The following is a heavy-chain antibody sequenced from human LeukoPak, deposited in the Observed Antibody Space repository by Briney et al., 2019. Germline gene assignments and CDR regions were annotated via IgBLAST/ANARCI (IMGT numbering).Heavy chain of an antibody. CDR3: ARRKAARRAGWFDP. J-gene: IGHJ5*02. V-gene: IGHV4-39*01. CDR1: GGSISSSSYY. Sequence: SETLSLTCTVSGGSISSSSYYWGWIRQPPGKGLEWIGSIYYSGGTYYNPSLKSRVTISVDTSKNQFSLKLSSVTAADTAVYYCARRKAARRAGWFDPWGQGTLVTVSS. CDR2: IYYSGGT. D-gene: IGHD6-6*01.